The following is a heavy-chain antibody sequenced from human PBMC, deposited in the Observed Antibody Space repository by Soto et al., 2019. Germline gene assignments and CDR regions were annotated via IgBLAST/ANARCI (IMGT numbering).Heavy chain of an antibody. V-gene: IGHV5-51*01. J-gene: IGHJ4*02. CDR2: IYLDDSDT. D-gene: IGHD2-8*01. Sequence: GESLKISCMASGYSFTGFWIAWVRQMPGKGLEWMGIIYLDDSDTRYSPSFQGQVTISADKSITTAYLQWSGLKASDTAMYYCATHTNVWSSPAYWGQGTLVTVSS. CDR3: ATHTNVWSSPAY. CDR1: GYSFTGFW.